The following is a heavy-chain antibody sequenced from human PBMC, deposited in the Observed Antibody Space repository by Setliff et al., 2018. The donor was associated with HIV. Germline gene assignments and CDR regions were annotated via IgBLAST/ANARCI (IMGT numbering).Heavy chain of an antibody. J-gene: IGHJ4*02. CDR2: IHYTGIS. CDR1: GGSMGSHY. CDR3: ARHVAPESGSSSWYSIDY. Sequence: SETLSLTCVISGGSMGSHYWSWIRQSPGKGLEWIGNIHYTGISDINPSLKRRATISLDRPKIQFSLKLSSVTAADTAVYYCARHVAPESGSSSWYSIDYWGQGTLVTVSS. V-gene: IGHV4-59*11. D-gene: IGHD6-13*01.